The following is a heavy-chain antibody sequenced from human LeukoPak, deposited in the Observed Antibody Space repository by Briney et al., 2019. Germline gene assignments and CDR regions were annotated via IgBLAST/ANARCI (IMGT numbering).Heavy chain of an antibody. J-gene: IGHJ4*02. CDR1: GYTFTRYD. Sequence: ASVKVSCKAFGYTFTRYDTKWVRQATGQGVECMGYMNANSGKTGYAQKFQDRVTMTWDTSISTAYMELSSLRSEDTAVYYCARVGNLRGDYWGQGTLVTVSS. D-gene: IGHD7-27*01. CDR2: MNANSGKT. CDR3: ARVGNLRGDY. V-gene: IGHV1-8*01.